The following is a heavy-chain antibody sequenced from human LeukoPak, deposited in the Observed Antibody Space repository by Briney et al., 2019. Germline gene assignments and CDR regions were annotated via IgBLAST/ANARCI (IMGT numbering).Heavy chain of an antibody. J-gene: IGHJ4*02. D-gene: IGHD4-17*01. CDR1: RYSFTNYW. V-gene: IGHV5-51*01. CDR3: ARFVVPYGDYGDY. CDR2: IYPGDSDT. Sequence: GESLKISCKGSRYSFTNYWIGWVRQTPGKGLECMGIIYPGDSDTRYSPSFEGQVTISADRSSSTAYLQWSGLRASDTAIYYCARFVVPYGDYGDYWGQGTLVTVSS.